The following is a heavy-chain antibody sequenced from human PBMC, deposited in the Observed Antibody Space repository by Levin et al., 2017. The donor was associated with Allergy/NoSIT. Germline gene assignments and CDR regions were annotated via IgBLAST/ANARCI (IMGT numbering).Heavy chain of an antibody. Sequence: PSQTLSLTCTVSGGSISSSYWSWIRQPPGKGLEWIGYIYYSGSTNYNPSLKSRVTISVDTSKNQFSLKLSSVTAADTAVYYCARATRDGSYYYYYGMDVWGQGTTVTVSS. CDR1: GGSISSSY. CDR2: IYYSGST. D-gene: IGHD1-14*01. J-gene: IGHJ6*02. V-gene: IGHV4-59*01. CDR3: ARATRDGSYYYYYGMDV.